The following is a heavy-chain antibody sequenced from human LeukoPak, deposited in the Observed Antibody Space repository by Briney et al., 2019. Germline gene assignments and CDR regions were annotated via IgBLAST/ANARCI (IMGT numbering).Heavy chain of an antibody. D-gene: IGHD1-26*01. CDR3: ATGGQWDLLVI. CDR2: LDPENGDM. J-gene: IGHJ1*01. CDR1: GDTLPELS. V-gene: IGHV1-24*01. Sequence: GASVKVSCKVSGDTLPELSTHWLRQAPGKGLEWMGGLDPENGDMIYAEKFQGRVIMTEETSTDTAYMELSSLRYEDTAVYYCATGGQWDLLVIRGQGQLATVSS.